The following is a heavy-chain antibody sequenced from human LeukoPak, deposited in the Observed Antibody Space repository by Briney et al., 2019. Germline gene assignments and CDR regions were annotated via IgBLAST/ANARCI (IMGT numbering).Heavy chain of an antibody. CDR2: IYYSGST. CDR3: ARQGRSSLDFDY. V-gene: IGHV4-39*01. CDR1: GGSISSSSYY. D-gene: IGHD2-15*01. J-gene: IGHJ4*02. Sequence: SETLSLTCTVSGGSISSSSYYWGWIRQRPGQGLEWLGCIYYSGSTYYNPSRDSRLSISADTSKNQFSLKLSSVTAADTAVYYCARQGRSSLDFDYWGQGTLVTVSS.